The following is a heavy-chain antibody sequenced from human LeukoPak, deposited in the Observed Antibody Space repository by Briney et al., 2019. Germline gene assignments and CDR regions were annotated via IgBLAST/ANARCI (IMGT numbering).Heavy chain of an antibody. V-gene: IGHV3-64D*06. CDR3: VGDGRDGYNIYFHH. CDR2: ISGNGVST. CDR1: GFTFSSYA. Sequence: GGSLRLSCSASGFTFSSYAMHWVRQAPGRGLQYVSVISGNGVSTSYADSVKGRFTISRDNPKNTVYLQMTSLRAEDTAVYYCVGDGRDGYNIYFHHWGQGTLVTVSS. D-gene: IGHD5-24*01. J-gene: IGHJ1*01.